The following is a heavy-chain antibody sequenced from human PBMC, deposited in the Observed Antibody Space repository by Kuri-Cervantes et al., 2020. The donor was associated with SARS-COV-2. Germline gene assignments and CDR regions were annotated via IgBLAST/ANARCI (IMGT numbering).Heavy chain of an antibody. CDR2: IWYDGSNK. V-gene: IGHV3-33*08. CDR1: GFTFSSYA. Sequence: LSLTCAASGFTFSSYAMHWVRQAPGKGREWVAVIWYDGSNKYYADPVKGRFTISRDDSKNTLYLQMDSPRDDDTAVYYCARDGDYWGQGTLVTVSS. J-gene: IGHJ4*02. CDR3: ARDGDY.